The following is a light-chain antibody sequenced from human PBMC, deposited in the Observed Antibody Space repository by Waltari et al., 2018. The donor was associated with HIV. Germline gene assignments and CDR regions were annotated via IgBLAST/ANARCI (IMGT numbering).Light chain of an antibody. CDR2: WAS. V-gene: IGKV4-1*01. Sequence: DIVMTQSPASLAVSLGERATINCKSSQSVLYSSANRNYLAWYQHKPGQPPKLLMYWASTREAGVPDRFSGSGSGTDFTLTISSLQAADVAVYYCQQYYRTPHSFGQGTKVEIK. CDR1: QSVLYSSANRNY. CDR3: QQYYRTPHS. J-gene: IGKJ2*03.